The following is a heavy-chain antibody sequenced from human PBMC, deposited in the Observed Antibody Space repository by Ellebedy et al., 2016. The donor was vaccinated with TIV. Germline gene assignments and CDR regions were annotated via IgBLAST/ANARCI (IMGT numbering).Heavy chain of an antibody. D-gene: IGHD3-22*01. CDR1: GFTFSSYG. V-gene: IGHV3-30*18. J-gene: IGHJ3*02. CDR2: ISYDGSNK. CDR3: AKAPPGLVVINAFDI. Sequence: GGSLRLSCAASGFTFSSYGMHWVRQAPGKGLEWVAVISYDGSNKYDADSVKGRFTISRDNSKNTLYLQMNSLRAEDTAVYYCAKAPPGLVVINAFDIWGQGTMVTVSS.